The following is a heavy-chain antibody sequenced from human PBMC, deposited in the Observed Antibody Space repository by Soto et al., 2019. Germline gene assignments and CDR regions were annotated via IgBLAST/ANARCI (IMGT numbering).Heavy chain of an antibody. D-gene: IGHD2-15*01. J-gene: IGHJ3*02. CDR3: ARPGGFHCSGGSCYSIPDAFDI. CDR1: GYRVTSYW. Sequence: PXVSPRVSCQISGYRVTSYWSDLLLQMCAKGLEWKVIIYPGVSDTRYSPSFQGQVTISADKAISTAYLQWSSLKASDTAMYYCARPGGFHCSGGSCYSIPDAFDIWGQGTMVTVSS. CDR2: IYPGVSDT. V-gene: IGHV5-51*01.